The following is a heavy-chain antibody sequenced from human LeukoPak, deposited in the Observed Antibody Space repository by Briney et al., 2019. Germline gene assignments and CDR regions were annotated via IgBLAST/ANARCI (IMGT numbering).Heavy chain of an antibody. D-gene: IGHD3-10*01. Sequence: SETLSLTCTVSGYSISSGYYWGWIRQPPGKGLEWIGSIYHSGSTYYNPSLKSRVTISVDTSKNQFSLKLSSVTAADTAVYYCARGLSYSDYWGQGTLVTVSS. J-gene: IGHJ4*02. CDR2: IYHSGST. V-gene: IGHV4-38-2*02. CDR3: ARGLSYSDY. CDR1: GYSISSGYY.